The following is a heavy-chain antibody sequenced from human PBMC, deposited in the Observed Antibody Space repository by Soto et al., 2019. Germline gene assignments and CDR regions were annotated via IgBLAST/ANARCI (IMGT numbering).Heavy chain of an antibody. J-gene: IGHJ4*02. CDR2: ISWESGII. V-gene: IGHV3-9*01. CDR1: VFTFENYA. D-gene: IGHD6-19*01. CDR3: AKDNTGWSGSPIDY. Sequence: GWSLRLSCASSVFTFENYAMHWVRQVPGKGLEWVSGISWESGIIGYADSVKGRFTISRDNAKNFLYLQMDSLRAEDTALYYCAKDNTGWSGSPIDYWGQGTLVTVSS.